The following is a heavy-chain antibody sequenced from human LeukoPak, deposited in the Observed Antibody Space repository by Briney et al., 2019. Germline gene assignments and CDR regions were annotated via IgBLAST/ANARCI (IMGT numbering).Heavy chain of an antibody. CDR3: ARDGYYYDSSGSFDY. D-gene: IGHD3-22*01. Sequence: GGFLRLSCAASGFTFSSYGMHWVRQAPGKGLEWGAVISYDGSNKYYADSVKGRFTISRDNSKNTLYLQMNSLRAEDTAVYYCARDGYYYDSSGSFDYWGQGTLVTVSS. CDR1: GFTFSSYG. V-gene: IGHV3-30*03. CDR2: ISYDGSNK. J-gene: IGHJ4*02.